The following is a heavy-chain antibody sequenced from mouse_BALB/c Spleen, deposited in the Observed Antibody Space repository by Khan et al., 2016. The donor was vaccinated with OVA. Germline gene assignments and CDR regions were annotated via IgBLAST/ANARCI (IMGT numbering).Heavy chain of an antibody. Sequence: EVELVESGGGLVQPGGSRKLSCAASGFTFSDYGMAWVRQAPGKGPEWVAFISALAYTFYYADTVTGRFTLSRENAKNTLYLEMSSLRSGDTAMYYCARGGGTGPFAYWGQGTLVTVSA. CDR1: GFTFSDYG. J-gene: IGHJ3*01. CDR3: ARGGGTGPFAY. CDR2: ISALAYTF. V-gene: IGHV5-15*02.